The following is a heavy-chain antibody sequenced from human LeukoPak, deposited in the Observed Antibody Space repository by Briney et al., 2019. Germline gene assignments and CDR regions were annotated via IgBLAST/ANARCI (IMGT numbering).Heavy chain of an antibody. D-gene: IGHD3-22*01. Sequence: GASEKVSCKGSGYTFTTSYIHWVRQAPGQGREWVGTRNPSAGGTSYAHKFPDRGTMTRDTSTNTLYIELSSLRSQDTAVYSCARAVLLYDTSGYYYFDYWGQGTLVTVSS. CDR3: ARAVLLYDTSGYYYFDY. CDR1: GYTFTTSY. CDR2: RNPSAGGT. J-gene: IGHJ4*02. V-gene: IGHV1-46*01.